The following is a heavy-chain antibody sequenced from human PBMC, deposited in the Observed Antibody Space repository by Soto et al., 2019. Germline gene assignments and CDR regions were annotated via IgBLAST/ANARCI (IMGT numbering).Heavy chain of an antibody. CDR1: GFTFSSYS. Sequence: PGGSLRLSCAASGFTFSSYSMNWVRQAPGKGLEWVSSISSSSSYIYYTDSVKGRFTISRDNAKNSLYLQMNSLRAEDTAVYYCASLTGYDILTGYYPFDYWGQGTLVTVSS. V-gene: IGHV3-21*01. D-gene: IGHD3-9*01. J-gene: IGHJ4*02. CDR2: ISSSSSYI. CDR3: ASLTGYDILTGYYPFDY.